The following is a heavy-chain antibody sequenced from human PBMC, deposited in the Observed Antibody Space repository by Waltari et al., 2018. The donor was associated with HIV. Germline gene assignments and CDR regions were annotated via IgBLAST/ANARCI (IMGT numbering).Heavy chain of an antibody. V-gene: IGHV3-21*01. CDR1: GFTFSSYS. J-gene: IGHJ4*02. CDR3: ARDPRRDPTLYYFDY. Sequence: DVQLVESGGGLVKPGGSLRLSCAASGFTFSSYSMNWVRQAPGKGLEWVSSISSSSSYIYYADSVKGRFTISRDNAKNSLYLQMNSLRAEDTAVYYCARDPRRDPTLYYFDYWGQGTLVTVSS. D-gene: IGHD1-26*01. CDR2: ISSSSSYI.